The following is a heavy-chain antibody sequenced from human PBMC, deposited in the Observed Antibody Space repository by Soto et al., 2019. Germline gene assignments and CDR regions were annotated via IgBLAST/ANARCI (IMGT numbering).Heavy chain of an antibody. D-gene: IGHD5-12*01. J-gene: IGHJ3*01. CDR3: ARHQGFSGIGPF. CDR1: GASISSGGYY. Sequence: QLQLQESGPGLVKPSETLSLTCAVSGASISSGGYYWGWIRQPPGKGPEWIGSMSYGGRTYHNPSLKSRVTMSVDTSRNQFSLKLTSVTAADTAVYHCARHQGFSGIGPFWGQGTMVTVSS. V-gene: IGHV4-39*01. CDR2: MSYGGRT.